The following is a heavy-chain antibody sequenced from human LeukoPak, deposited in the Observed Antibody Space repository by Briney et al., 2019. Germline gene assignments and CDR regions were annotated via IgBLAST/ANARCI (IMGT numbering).Heavy chain of an antibody. V-gene: IGHV3-7*01. J-gene: IGHJ4*02. CDR2: IKKDGSEK. CDR1: GFTFSSYW. D-gene: IGHD5-18*01. CDR3: ARHLSGVTGYTYGRGIDY. Sequence: GGSLRLSCAASGFTFSSYWMSWVRQAPAKGLEWVANIKKDGSEKYYGDSVKGRFTISRDNAKTSLYLQMNSLRAEDTAVYYCARHLSGVTGYTYGRGIDYWGQGTLVTVSS.